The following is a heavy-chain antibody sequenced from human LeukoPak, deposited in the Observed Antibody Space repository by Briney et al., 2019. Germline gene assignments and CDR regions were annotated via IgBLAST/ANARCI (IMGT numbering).Heavy chain of an antibody. CDR1: GYTFTSYD. V-gene: IGHV1-8*03. D-gene: IGHD4-23*01. J-gene: IGHJ5*02. Sequence: ASVKVSCKASGYTFTSYDINWVRQATGLGLEWMGWMNPNSGNTGYAQKFQGRVTITRNTSISTAYMELSSLRSEDTAVYYCARGTDYGGNSPEFDPWGQGTLVTVSS. CDR3: ARGTDYGGNSPEFDP. CDR2: MNPNSGNT.